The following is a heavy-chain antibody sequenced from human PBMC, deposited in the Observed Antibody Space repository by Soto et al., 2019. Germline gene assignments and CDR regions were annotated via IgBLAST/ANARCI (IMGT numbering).Heavy chain of an antibody. V-gene: IGHV3-30*19. CDR2: TSYDGTNS. Sequence: QVQLVESGGGVVQPGTSLRLSCVGSGFTFRSYVIHWVRQAPGKGLEWVALTSYDGTNSYYGDSVKGRFTISRDNSKNTVDLQMDSLRLEDTSLYYCARWGTTGGLDVWGPGTLVSVSS. CDR1: GFTFRSYV. CDR3: ARWGTTGGLDV. D-gene: IGHD3-16*01. J-gene: IGHJ4*02.